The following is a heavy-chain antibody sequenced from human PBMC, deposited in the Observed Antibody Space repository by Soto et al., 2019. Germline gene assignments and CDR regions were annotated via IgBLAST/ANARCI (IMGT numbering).Heavy chain of an antibody. Sequence: QVQLVQSGAAMKEPGSSVKISFKTSGYNFANNGVTWVRQAPGQGLKWVGCNTDYAQKFQGTVIMTRNTSTSTASLELRVLKSDDTAVYYCARFVLHKYSGSWIYYFVSWGQGTLFTVSS. CDR2: NT. CDR3: ARFVLHKYSGSWIYYFVS. V-gene: IGHV1-18*01. D-gene: IGHD5-12*01. J-gene: IGHJ4*02. CDR1: GYNFANNG.